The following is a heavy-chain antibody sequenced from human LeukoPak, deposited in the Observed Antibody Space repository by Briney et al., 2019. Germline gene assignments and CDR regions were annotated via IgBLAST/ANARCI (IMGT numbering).Heavy chain of an antibody. J-gene: IGHJ6*03. CDR1: GGSFSGHY. CDR2: INHSGST. CDR3: ARARMVYAFYYYYYMDV. Sequence: SETLSLTCAVYGGSFSGHYWSWIRQPPGKGLEWIGEINHSGSTNYNPSLKSRVTISVDTSKNQFSLKLSSVTAADTAVYYCARARMVYAFYYYYYMDVWGKGTTVTVSS. D-gene: IGHD2-8*01. V-gene: IGHV4-34*01.